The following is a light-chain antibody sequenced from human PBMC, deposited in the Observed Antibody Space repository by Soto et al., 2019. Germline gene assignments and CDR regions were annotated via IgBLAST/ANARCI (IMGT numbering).Light chain of an antibody. CDR3: QQRSNWPIT. V-gene: IGKV3-11*01. Sequence: IVLTQSPGTLSSSPWERATLSCRASQSVSSYLAWYQQKPGQAPRLLIYDASNRATGIPARFSGSGSGTDFTLTISSLEPEDFAVYYCQQRSNWPITFGQGTRLEIK. CDR2: DAS. CDR1: QSVSSY. J-gene: IGKJ5*01.